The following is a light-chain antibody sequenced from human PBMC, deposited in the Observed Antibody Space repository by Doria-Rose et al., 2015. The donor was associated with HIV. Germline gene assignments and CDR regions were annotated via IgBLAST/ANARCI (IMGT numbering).Light chain of an antibody. CDR1: QSFSSTY. J-gene: IGKJ1*01. Sequence: EIVLTQSPGTLSLSPGERATLSCRASQSFSSTYLAWYQQTPGQAPSLLIYDGSTRATGIPDRCSASGSGTDFTLTINRPEPEDFALYYCHQYGTSWTFGQGTKVEI. V-gene: IGKV3-20*01. CDR3: HQYGTSWT. CDR2: DGS.